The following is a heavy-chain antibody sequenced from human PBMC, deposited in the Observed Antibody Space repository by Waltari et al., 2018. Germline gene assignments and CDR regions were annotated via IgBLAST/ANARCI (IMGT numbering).Heavy chain of an antibody. Sequence: QLQLQESGPGLVKPSETLSLTCTVSGGSISSSSYYWGWIRQPPGKGLEWIGSIYYSGSTYYNPSLKSRVTISVDTSKNQFSLKLSSVTAADTAVYYCARALNPNLTTKIIVYYFDYWGQGTLVTVSS. V-gene: IGHV4-39*07. CDR3: ARALNPNLTTKIIVYYFDY. D-gene: IGHD3-16*02. J-gene: IGHJ4*02. CDR1: GGSISSSSYY. CDR2: IYYSGST.